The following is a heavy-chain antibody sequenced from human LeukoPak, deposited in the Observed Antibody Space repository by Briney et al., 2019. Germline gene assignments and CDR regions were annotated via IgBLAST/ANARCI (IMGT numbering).Heavy chain of an antibody. CDR3: ARDLIVVVNPKPEYFQH. Sequence: ASVKVSCKASGFTFTAYYMHWVRQAPGQGLEWLGWINPNSGGSSSAQKFQGRVTMTRDTSISTAYMELSRLRSDDAAVYYCARDLIVVVNPKPEYFQHWGQGTLVTVSS. CDR1: GFTFTAYY. J-gene: IGHJ1*01. D-gene: IGHD3-22*01. CDR2: INPNSGGS. V-gene: IGHV1-2*02.